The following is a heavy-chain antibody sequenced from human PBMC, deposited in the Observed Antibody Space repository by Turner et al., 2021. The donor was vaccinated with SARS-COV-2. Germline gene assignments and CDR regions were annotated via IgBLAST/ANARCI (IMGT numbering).Heavy chain of an antibody. CDR2: MNPSGRST. D-gene: IGHD1-26*01. CDR1: GYAFTSDY. J-gene: IGHJ6*02. V-gene: IGHV1-46*03. Sequence: QVQPVQAGAEVKKPGASVKDSCKASGYAFTSDYMQWVRQAPGQGLEWMGIMNPSGRSTSYAQKFQGGVTMTRDTSTSTVYMEMSSLRSEDTAVYYCARDLNIVRATSLDCCYGMDVWGQGTTVTVSS. CDR3: ARDLNIVRATSLDCCYGMDV.